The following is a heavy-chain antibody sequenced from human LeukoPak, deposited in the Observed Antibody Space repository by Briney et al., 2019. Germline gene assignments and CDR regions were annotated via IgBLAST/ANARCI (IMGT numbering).Heavy chain of an antibody. J-gene: IGHJ4*02. CDR1: GFTFSGSA. D-gene: IGHD6-6*01. Sequence: GGSLRLSCAASGFTFSGSAMHWVRQASGKGLEWVGRIRGKANSYATAYAASVKGRFTISRDDSKNTAHLQMNSLKTEDTAVYYCTRLAVGLVWGQGPLVTVSS. CDR2: IRGKANSYAT. CDR3: TRLAVGLV. V-gene: IGHV3-73*01.